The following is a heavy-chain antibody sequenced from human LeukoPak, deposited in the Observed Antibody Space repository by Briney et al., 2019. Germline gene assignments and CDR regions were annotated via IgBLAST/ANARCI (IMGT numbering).Heavy chain of an antibody. CDR1: GGSISSSSYY. D-gene: IGHD3-10*01. J-gene: IGHJ4*02. CDR3: ARQYGSGSYYPPFDY. V-gene: IGHV4-39*01. Sequence: PSETLSLTCTVSGGSISSSSYYWGWIRQPPGKGLEWIGSIYYSGSTYYNPSLKSRVTISVDTSKNQFSLKLSSVTASDTAVYYCARQYGSGSYYPPFDYWGQGTLVTVSS. CDR2: IYYSGST.